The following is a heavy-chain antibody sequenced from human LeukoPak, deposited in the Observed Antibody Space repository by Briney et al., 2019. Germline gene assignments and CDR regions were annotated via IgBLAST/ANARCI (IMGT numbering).Heavy chain of an antibody. V-gene: IGHV3-20*04. CDR3: ARANYANYYYYMDV. D-gene: IGHD1-7*01. J-gene: IGHJ6*03. Sequence: GGSLRLSCAASGFTFDDYGISWVRQAPGKGLEWVSGINRNGGSTGYADSVKGRFTISRDNAKNSLYLQMNSLRAEDTALYYCARANYANYYYYMDVWGKGTTVTVSS. CDR2: INRNGGST. CDR1: GFTFDDYG.